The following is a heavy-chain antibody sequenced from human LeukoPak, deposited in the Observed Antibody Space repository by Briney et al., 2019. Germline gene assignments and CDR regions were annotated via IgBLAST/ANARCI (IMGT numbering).Heavy chain of an antibody. CDR2: IYSGGGT. CDR1: GFIVSSNH. J-gene: IGHJ4*02. Sequence: PGGSLRLSRAASGFIVSSNHMSWVRQAPGKGLEWVSVIYSGGGTYYADSVKGRFTISRDKSKNTLYLQMNSLRAEDTAVYYCARSPGGGVDTAMVDYFDYWGQGTLVTVSP. V-gene: IGHV3-53*01. CDR3: ARSPGGGVDTAMVDYFDY. D-gene: IGHD5-18*01.